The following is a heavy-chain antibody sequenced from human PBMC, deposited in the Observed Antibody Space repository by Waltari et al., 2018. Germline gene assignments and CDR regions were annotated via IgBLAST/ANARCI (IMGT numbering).Heavy chain of an antibody. D-gene: IGHD3-22*01. V-gene: IGHV3-48*03. J-gene: IGHJ4*02. CDR3: ARDLSGGSGYYGY. Sequence: EVQLVESGGGLVQPGGSLRLSCAASGFTFSSYEMNWVRQAPGKGLEWVSYISSSGSTIYYADSVKGRFTISRDNAKNSLYLQMNSLRAEDTAVYYCARDLSGGSGYYGYWGQGTLVTVSS. CDR1: GFTFSSYE. CDR2: ISSSGSTI.